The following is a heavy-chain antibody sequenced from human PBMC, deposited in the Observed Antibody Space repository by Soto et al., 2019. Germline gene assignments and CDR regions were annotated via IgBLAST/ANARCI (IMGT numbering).Heavy chain of an antibody. CDR1: GYTFFTYV. D-gene: IGHD6-6*01. CDR3: ARKSSSSSWFDP. CDR2: ISTYDGNT. Sequence: ASGKVSCKASGYTFFTYVITWVRQAPGQGLEWMGGISTYDGNTDYAQKLQGRVTMTTDTSTRTAYMELRSLRSDDTAVYYCARKSSSSSWFDPWGQGTLVTVSS. J-gene: IGHJ5*02. V-gene: IGHV1-18*01.